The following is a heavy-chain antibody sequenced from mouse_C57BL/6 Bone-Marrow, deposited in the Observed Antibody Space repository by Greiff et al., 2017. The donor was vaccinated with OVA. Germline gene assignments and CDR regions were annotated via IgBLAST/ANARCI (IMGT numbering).Heavy chain of an antibody. CDR2: ISDGGSYT. V-gene: IGHV5-4*01. CDR3: ARDYYGLYYFDY. CDR1: GFTFSSYA. D-gene: IGHD1-1*01. Sequence: EVKLVESGGGLVKPGGSQKLSCAASGFTFSSYAMSWVRQTPEKRLEWVATISDGGSYTYYPDNVKGRFTISRDNAKNNLYLQMSHLKSEDTAMYYCARDYYGLYYFDYWGQGTTLTVSS. J-gene: IGHJ2*01.